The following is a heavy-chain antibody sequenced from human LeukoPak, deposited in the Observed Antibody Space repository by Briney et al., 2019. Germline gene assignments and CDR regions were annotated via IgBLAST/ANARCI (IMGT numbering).Heavy chain of an antibody. D-gene: IGHD1-26*01. Sequence: ASVKVSCKASGYTFTSYYMHWVRQAPGQGLEWMGIINPSGGSTSYAQKFQGRVTMTRDTSTSTAYMELRSLRSDDTAVYYCARIAGGAYYYYYMDVWGKGTTVTVSS. CDR1: GYTFTSYY. CDR3: ARIAGGAYYYYYMDV. V-gene: IGHV1-46*01. J-gene: IGHJ6*03. CDR2: INPSGGST.